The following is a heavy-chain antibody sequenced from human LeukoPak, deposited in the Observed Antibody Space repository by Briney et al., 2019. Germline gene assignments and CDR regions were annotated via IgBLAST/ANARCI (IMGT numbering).Heavy chain of an antibody. CDR2: INHSGST. CDR3: ARSPYDYVWGSYRSDAFDI. Sequence: SEILSLTCAVYGGSFSGYYWSWIRQPPGKGMEWIGEINHSGSTNYNPSLKSRVTISVDTSKNQFSLKMSSLTAADTAVYYCARSPYDYVWGSYRSDAFDIWGQGTMVTVSS. J-gene: IGHJ3*02. CDR1: GGSFSGYY. V-gene: IGHV4-34*01. D-gene: IGHD3-16*02.